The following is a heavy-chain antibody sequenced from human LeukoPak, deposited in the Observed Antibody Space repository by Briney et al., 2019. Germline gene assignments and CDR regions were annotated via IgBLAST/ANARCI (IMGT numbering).Heavy chain of an antibody. D-gene: IGHD3-22*01. Sequence: PSETLSLTCTVSGVSITSSSYYWGWIRQPPGKGLEWIGSIYYSGSTYYNPSLKSRVTISIDTSKNQFSLKLSSVTAADSAVYYCASAYYDSSDYYEFDYWGQGTLVTVSS. J-gene: IGHJ4*02. CDR3: ASAYYDSSDYYEFDY. CDR2: IYYSGST. CDR1: GVSITSSSYY. V-gene: IGHV4-39*07.